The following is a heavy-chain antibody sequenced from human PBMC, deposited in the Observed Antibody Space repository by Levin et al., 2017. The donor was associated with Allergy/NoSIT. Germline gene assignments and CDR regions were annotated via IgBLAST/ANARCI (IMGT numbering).Heavy chain of an antibody. J-gene: IGHJ6*03. V-gene: IGHV4-34*01. Sequence: SETLSLTCAVYGGSFSGYYWSWIRQPPGKGLEWIGEINHSGSTNYNPSLKSRVTISVDTSKNQFSLKLSSVTAADTAVYYCARGDSFPGYSGYERSSGYMDVWGKGTTVTVSS. CDR3: ARGDSFPGYSGYERSSGYMDV. CDR1: GGSFSGYY. D-gene: IGHD5-12*01. CDR2: INHSGST.